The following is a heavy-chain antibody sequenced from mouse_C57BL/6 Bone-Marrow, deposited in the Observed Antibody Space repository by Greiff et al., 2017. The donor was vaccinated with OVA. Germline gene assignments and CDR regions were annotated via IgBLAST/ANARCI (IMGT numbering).Heavy chain of an antibody. CDR3: AKLTGPRNYYDY. Sequence: EVQRVESGGGLVQPGESLKLSCESSEYEFPSHDMAWVRKTPEKRLELVAAINSDGGSTYYPDTMERRCIISRDNTKKTLYLQMSSLRSEDTALYYCAKLTGPRNYYDYWGQGTTLTVSS. CDR1: EYEFPSHD. J-gene: IGHJ2*01. CDR2: INSDGGST. V-gene: IGHV5-2*01. D-gene: IGHD4-1*01.